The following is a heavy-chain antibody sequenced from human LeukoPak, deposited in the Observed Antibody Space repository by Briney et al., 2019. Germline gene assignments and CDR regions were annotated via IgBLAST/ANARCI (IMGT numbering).Heavy chain of an antibody. Sequence: GGSLRLSCAASGFTFSSYSMNWVRQAPGKGLEWVSSISSSSSYIYYADSVKGRFTISRDNSKNTLYLQVNSLRAEDTAVYYCARDRYYGSGSYYGHYYYGMDVWGQGTTVTVSS. J-gene: IGHJ6*02. D-gene: IGHD3-10*01. CDR3: ARDRYYGSGSYYGHYYYGMDV. V-gene: IGHV3-21*01. CDR1: GFTFSSYS. CDR2: ISSSSSYI.